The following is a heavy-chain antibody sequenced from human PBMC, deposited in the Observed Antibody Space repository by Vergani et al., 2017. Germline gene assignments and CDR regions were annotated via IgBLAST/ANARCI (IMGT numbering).Heavy chain of an antibody. CDR3: VKDIAAAGNYWYFEL. D-gene: IGHD6-13*01. CDR2: INRNSDSI. Sequence: EVQLVESGGGLVQPGRSLRLSCAASGFTFDDYAMHWVRQAPGKGLEWVSGINRNSDSISYADSVKGRFTISRDNAKNSLYLQMNSLRAEDTALYYCVKDIAAAGNYWYFELWGRGTLVTVSS. V-gene: IGHV3-9*01. J-gene: IGHJ2*01. CDR1: GFTFDDYA.